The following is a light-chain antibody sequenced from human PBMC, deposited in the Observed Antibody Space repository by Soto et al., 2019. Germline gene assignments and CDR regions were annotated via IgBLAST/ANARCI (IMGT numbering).Light chain of an antibody. CDR1: QSFSSY. CDR2: NTS. Sequence: EIVLTQSPATLSLSPGERATLSCRASQSFSSYLAWYQQKPGQAPRLLLYNTSKRASGIPARFSGRGSGTDFTLTISSREPEDFAVYYCQQRSSWPTVITFGQGTRLEI. CDR3: QQRSSWPTVIT. V-gene: IGKV3-11*01. J-gene: IGKJ5*01.